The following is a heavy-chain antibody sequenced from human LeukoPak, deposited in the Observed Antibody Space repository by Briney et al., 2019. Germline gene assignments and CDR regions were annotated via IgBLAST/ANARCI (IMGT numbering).Heavy chain of an antibody. CDR3: ARDTFGSIDY. Sequence: ASVKVSCKASGYTFTGYYMHWVRQAPGQGLEWMGWISAYNGNTNYAQKLQGRVTMTTDTSTSTAYMELRSLRSDDTAVYYCARDTFGSIDYWGQGILVTVSS. CDR1: GYTFTGYY. J-gene: IGHJ4*02. CDR2: ISAYNGNT. D-gene: IGHD2/OR15-2a*01. V-gene: IGHV1-18*04.